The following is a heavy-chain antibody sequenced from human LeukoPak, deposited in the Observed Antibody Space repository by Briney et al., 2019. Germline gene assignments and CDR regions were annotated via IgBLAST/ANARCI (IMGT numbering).Heavy chain of an antibody. Sequence: GGSLRLSCAASGFTFSSYGMHWVRQAPGKGLEWVAVISYDGSNKYYADSVKGRFTISRDNSKNTLYLQMNSLRAEDTAVYYCAGGVYLDYWGREPWPPSPQ. CDR2: ISYDGSNK. CDR1: GFTFSSYG. V-gene: IGHV3-30*03. J-gene: IGHJ4*02. D-gene: IGHD3-16*01. CDR3: AGGVYLDY.